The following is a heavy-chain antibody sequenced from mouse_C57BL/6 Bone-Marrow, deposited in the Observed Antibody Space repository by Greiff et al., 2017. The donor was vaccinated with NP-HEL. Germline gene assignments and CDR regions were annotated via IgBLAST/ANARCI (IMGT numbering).Heavy chain of an antibody. CDR1: GFTFSNYW. J-gene: IGHJ2*01. Sequence: EVQLEESGGGLVQPGGSMKLSCVASGFTFSNYWMNWVRQSPEKGLEWVAQIRLKSDNYTTHYAESVKGRFTISRDDSKSSVYLQMNKLRAEDTGIYYCTGRESFDYWGQGTTLTVSS. V-gene: IGHV6-3*01. CDR2: IRLKSDNYTT. CDR3: TGRESFDY.